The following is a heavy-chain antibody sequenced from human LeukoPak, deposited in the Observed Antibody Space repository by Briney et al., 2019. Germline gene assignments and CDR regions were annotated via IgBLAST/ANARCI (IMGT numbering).Heavy chain of an antibody. J-gene: IGHJ4*02. CDR1: GFTFSNAW. Sequence: GGSLRLSCAASGFTFSNAWMSWVRQAPGKGLEWVGRINSKTDGGTTDYAAPVKGRFTISRDDSKNTLYLQMNSLKTEDTAVYYCTTEIVPAAIFSGGSFDYWGQGTLVTVSS. V-gene: IGHV3-15*01. CDR3: TTEIVPAAIFSGGSFDY. D-gene: IGHD2-2*01. CDR2: INSKTDGGTT.